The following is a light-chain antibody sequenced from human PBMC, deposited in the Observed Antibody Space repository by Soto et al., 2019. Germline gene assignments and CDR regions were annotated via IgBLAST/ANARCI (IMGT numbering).Light chain of an antibody. Sequence: EIVMTQSPATLSVSPGERATLSCRASQSVSSYLAWYQQKPGLPPRLLIYDASTRATGIPDRFSGSGSGTDFTLTISSLQSADFAVYYCQQYSNWPPLYPLGRRTKLQIK. CDR1: QSVSSY. V-gene: IGKV3-15*01. J-gene: IGKJ2*01. CDR3: QQYSNWPPLYP. CDR2: DAS.